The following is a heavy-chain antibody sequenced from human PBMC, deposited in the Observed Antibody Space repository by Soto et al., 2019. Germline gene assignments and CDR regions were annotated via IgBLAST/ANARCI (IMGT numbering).Heavy chain of an antibody. CDR2: IIPIFGTA. J-gene: IGHJ6*02. V-gene: IGHV1-69*13. Sequence: GASVKVSCKASGGTFSSYAISWVRQAPGQGLEWMGGIIPIFGTANYAQKFQGRVTITADESTSTAYMELSSLRSEDTAVYYCAKYCSSTSCYRDYYYYGMDVWGQGTTVTVSS. CDR1: GGTFSSYA. D-gene: IGHD2-2*02. CDR3: AKYCSSTSCYRDYYYYGMDV.